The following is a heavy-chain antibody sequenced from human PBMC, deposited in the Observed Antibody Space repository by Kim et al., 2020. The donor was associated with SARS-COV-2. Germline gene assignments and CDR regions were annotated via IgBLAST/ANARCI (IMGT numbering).Heavy chain of an antibody. D-gene: IGHD2-15*01. CDR3: TRPKTIVVVVAVDAFDI. CDR1: GFTFGDYA. Sequence: GGSLRLSCTASGFTFGDYAMSWFRQAPGKGLEWVGFIRSKAYGGTTEYAASVKGRFTISRDDSKSIAYLQMNSLKTEDTAVYYCTRPKTIVVVVAVDAFDIWGQGTMVTVSS. V-gene: IGHV3-49*03. CDR2: IRSKAYGGTT. J-gene: IGHJ3*02.